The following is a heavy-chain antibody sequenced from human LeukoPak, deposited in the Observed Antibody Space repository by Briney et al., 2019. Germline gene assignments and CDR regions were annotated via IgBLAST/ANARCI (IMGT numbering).Heavy chain of an antibody. J-gene: IGHJ3*02. D-gene: IGHD6-19*01. V-gene: IGHV4-31*03. Sequence: PSETLSLTCTVSGGSISSGGYYWSWIRQHPGKGLEWIGYIYYSGSTYYNPSLKSRVTISVDTSKNQFSLKLSSVTAADTAVYYCARGSSGWSRGAFDIWGQGTMVTVSS. CDR2: IYYSGST. CDR1: GGSISSGGYY. CDR3: ARGSSGWSRGAFDI.